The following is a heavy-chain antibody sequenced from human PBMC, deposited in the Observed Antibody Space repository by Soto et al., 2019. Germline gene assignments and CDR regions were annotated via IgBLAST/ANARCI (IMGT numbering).Heavy chain of an antibody. Sequence: EVQLVESGGDLVQPGESLRVSCAASGFTFSNYDMNWVRQAPGKGLEWVSYISSSSGTIYYADSVKGRFTTSRDNAKNVWYLEMNTLRAVETAVYYCARGSTGIEGYCSSGSWHDYWGQGTLVTVSS. CDR2: ISSSSGTI. D-gene: IGHD2-15*01. J-gene: IGHJ4*02. CDR3: ARGSTGIEGYCSSGSWHDY. V-gene: IGHV3-48*01. CDR1: GFTFSNYD.